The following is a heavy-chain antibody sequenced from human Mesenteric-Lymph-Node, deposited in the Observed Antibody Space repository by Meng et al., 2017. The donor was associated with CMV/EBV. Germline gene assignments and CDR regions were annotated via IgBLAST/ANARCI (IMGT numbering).Heavy chain of an antibody. V-gene: IGHV3-21*01. CDR1: GFTFSDYS. CDR2: ISSSSSYI. D-gene: IGHD2-15*01. CDR3: ARAGSYYYGMDV. Sequence: GESLKISCAASGFTFSDYSMSWVRQAPGKGLEWVSSISSSSSYIYYADSVKGRFTISRDNAKNSLYLQMNSLRAEDTAVYYCARAGSYYYGMDVWGQGTTVTVSS. J-gene: IGHJ6*02.